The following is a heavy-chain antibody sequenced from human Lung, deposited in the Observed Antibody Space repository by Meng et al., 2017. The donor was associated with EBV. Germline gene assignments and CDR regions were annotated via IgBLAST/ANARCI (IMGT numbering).Heavy chain of an antibody. D-gene: IGHD6-6*01. Sequence: QGQLQQVGAGLLKPSEPLSLTCTVSGGSIRFGDYYWSWIRQPPGKGLEWIGYIYDSGSTSYNPSLISRVTISIDTSRNQFSLKLTSVTAADTAVYYCAREYSSSSGLPGPWGQGTLVTVSS. CDR3: AREYSSSSGLPGP. J-gene: IGHJ5*02. V-gene: IGHV4-30-4*08. CDR1: GGSIRFGDYY. CDR2: IYDSGST.